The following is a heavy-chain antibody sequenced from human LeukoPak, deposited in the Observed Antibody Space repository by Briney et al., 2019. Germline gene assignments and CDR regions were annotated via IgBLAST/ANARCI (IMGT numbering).Heavy chain of an antibody. CDR1: GGSINTPNYY. V-gene: IGHV4-39*07. CDR2: IFYSGGT. Sequence: PSETLSLTCTVSGGSINTPNYYWGWIRQTPGKGLEWIGNIFYSGGTYYSPSLTSRVTISLDTSRNQFSLKLTSVTAADTAVYYCARDVGARVPNVWGKGTMVTVSS. J-gene: IGHJ6*04. CDR3: ARDVGARVPNV.